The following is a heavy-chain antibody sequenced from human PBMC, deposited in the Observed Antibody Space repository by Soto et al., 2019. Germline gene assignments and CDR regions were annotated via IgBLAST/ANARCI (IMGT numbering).Heavy chain of an antibody. CDR1: GFTFSDYY. D-gene: IGHD6-6*01. V-gene: IGHV3-11*01. Sequence: QVQLVESGGGLVKPGGSLRLSCAASGFTFSDYYMSWIRQAPGKGLEWVSYISSSGSTIYYADSVKGRFTISRDNAKNSRYLQMNSLRAEDTAVYYCAREGLGSSIINPYYYSYYMDVWGKGTTVTVSS. CDR2: ISSSGSTI. J-gene: IGHJ6*03. CDR3: AREGLGSSIINPYYYSYYMDV.